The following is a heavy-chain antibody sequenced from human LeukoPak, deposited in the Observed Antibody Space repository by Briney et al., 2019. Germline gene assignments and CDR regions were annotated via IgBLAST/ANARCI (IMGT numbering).Heavy chain of an antibody. CDR1: GFTFSSYG. Sequence: GRSLRLSCAAFGFTFSSYGMHWVRQAPGKGLEWVANIKQDGSEKYYVDSVKGRFTISRDNAKNSLYLQMNSLRAEDTAVYYCARDTAVCSSTSCYTWYYYYGMDVWGQGTTVTVSS. V-gene: IGHV3-7*01. D-gene: IGHD2-2*02. J-gene: IGHJ6*02. CDR3: ARDTAVCSSTSCYTWYYYYGMDV. CDR2: IKQDGSEK.